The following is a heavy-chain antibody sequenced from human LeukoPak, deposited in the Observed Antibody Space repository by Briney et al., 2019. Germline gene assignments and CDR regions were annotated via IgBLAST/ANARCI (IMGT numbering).Heavy chain of an antibody. D-gene: IGHD3-22*01. CDR2: ITTNIHNT. CDR3: AREGGQYYYDSSGYPDEDY. J-gene: IGHJ4*02. CDR1: GYTFTTYA. Sequence: ASVKVSCKASGYTFTTYAISWVRQAPGQGLEWMGGITTNIHNTNYAQKLQGRVTMTTDTSTSTAYMELRSLRSDDTAVYYCAREGGQYYYDSSGYPDEDYWGQGTLVTVSS. V-gene: IGHV1-18*01.